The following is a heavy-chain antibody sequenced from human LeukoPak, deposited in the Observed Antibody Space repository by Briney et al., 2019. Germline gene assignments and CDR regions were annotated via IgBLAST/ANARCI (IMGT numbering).Heavy chain of an antibody. CDR3: ARDGYNYKYFDY. Sequence: PGGSLRLSCAASGFTFSSYGMHWVRQAPGKGLEWVAFIRYDGSNKYYADSVKGRFTISRDNSKNTLYLQMNSLRAEDTAVYYCARDGYNYKYFDYWGQGTLVTVSS. CDR2: IRYDGSNK. V-gene: IGHV3-30*02. J-gene: IGHJ4*02. CDR1: GFTFSSYG. D-gene: IGHD5-24*01.